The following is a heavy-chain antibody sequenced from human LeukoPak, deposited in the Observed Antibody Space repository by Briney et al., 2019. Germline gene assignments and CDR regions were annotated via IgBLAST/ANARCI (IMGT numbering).Heavy chain of an antibody. V-gene: IGHV3-48*03. J-gene: IGHJ4*02. D-gene: IGHD3-22*01. CDR2: ISSSGSPI. CDR3: ARGRYYDSGGYYFLDS. CDR1: GLTFSGYE. Sequence: GGPRRLSCAASGLTFSGYEMNWFRKAPGKGRDWVSYISSSGSPIYYADSVKGRFTISRDNAKNSLYLQMNSLRAEDTAVYYCARGRYYDSGGYYFLDSWGQGTLVIVSS.